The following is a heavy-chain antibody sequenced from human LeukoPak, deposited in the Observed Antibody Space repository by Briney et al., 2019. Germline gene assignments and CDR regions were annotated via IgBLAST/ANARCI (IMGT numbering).Heavy chain of an antibody. CDR3: AREGDCSSTSCYEGIDY. Sequence: GGSLRLSCAASGFTFSSYEMNWVRQAPGKGLEWVSYISSSGSTIYYADSVKGRFTISRDNAKNSLYLQMNSLRAEDTAVYYCAREGDCSSTSCYEGIDYWGQGTLVTVSS. CDR1: GFTFSSYE. V-gene: IGHV3-48*03. D-gene: IGHD2-2*01. CDR2: ISSSGSTI. J-gene: IGHJ4*02.